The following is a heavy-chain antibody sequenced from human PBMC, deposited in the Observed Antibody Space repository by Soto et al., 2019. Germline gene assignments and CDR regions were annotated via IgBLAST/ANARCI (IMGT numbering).Heavy chain of an antibody. D-gene: IGHD4-17*01. CDR2: ISGGRRAK. J-gene: IGHJ4*02. CDR1: GFTFSTYA. CDR3: AKAPPGTTPIFRCFDY. V-gene: IGHV3-23*01. Sequence: EVQLLESGGGLVQPGGSLRLSCAASGFTFSTYAMSWVRQAPGKGLEWVSTISGGRRAKYYADSLKGRFTISRDDSKNTLHLQMISLRAEDPAVDFCAKAPPGTTPIFRCFDYWGEGTLVTVSS.